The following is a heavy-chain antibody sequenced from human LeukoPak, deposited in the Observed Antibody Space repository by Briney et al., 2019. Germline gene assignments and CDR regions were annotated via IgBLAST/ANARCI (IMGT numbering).Heavy chain of an antibody. V-gene: IGHV4-34*01. Sequence: PWETLSLTCAVYGGSFSGYYWSWIRQPPGKGLEWIGEINHSGSTNYNPSLKSRVTISVDTSKNQFSLKLSSVTAADTAVYYCARGFRSFFMRYFQHWGQGTLVTVSS. CDR1: GGSFSGYY. J-gene: IGHJ1*01. CDR2: INHSGST. CDR3: ARGFRSFFMRYFQH. D-gene: IGHD3-3*01.